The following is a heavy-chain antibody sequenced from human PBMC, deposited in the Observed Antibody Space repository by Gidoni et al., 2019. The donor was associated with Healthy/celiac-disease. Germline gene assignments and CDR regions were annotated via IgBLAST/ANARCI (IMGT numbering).Heavy chain of an antibody. J-gene: IGHJ1*01. Sequence: QVQLVESGGGVVQPGRSLGLSCAASAFPFSSYGMHWVRQAPGKGLEWVAVRWYDGSNKYYADSVKGRFTSSRDNSKNTLYLQMNSLRAEDTAVYYCARDLGLEQQLVTYFRDWGQGTLVIVSS. CDR1: AFPFSSYG. V-gene: IGHV3-33*01. D-gene: IGHD6-13*01. CDR3: ARDLGLEQQLVTYFRD. CDR2: RWYDGSNK.